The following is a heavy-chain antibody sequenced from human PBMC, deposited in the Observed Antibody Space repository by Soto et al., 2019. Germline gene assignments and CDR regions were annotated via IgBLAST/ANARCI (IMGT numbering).Heavy chain of an antibody. Sequence: QVQLVQSGAEVKKPGASVKVSCKASGYTFTSYGISWGRQAPGQGVEWMGWISAYNGNTNYAQKLQGRVTMTTDTSTSTAYMELRSLRSDDTAVYYCARYGKAAESYYYYGMDVWGQGTTVTVSS. CDR2: ISAYNGNT. V-gene: IGHV1-18*01. D-gene: IGHD6-13*01. CDR1: GYTFTSYG. CDR3: ARYGKAAESYYYYGMDV. J-gene: IGHJ6*02.